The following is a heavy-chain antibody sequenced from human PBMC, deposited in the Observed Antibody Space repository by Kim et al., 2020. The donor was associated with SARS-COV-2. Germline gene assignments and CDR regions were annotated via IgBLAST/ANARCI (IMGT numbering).Heavy chain of an antibody. CDR2: INVSERTT. CDR1: GFTFSNSA. D-gene: IGHD3-22*01. Sequence: GGSLRLSCAASGFTFSNSALNWVRQAPGEGLEWVSPINVSERTTYFADFVKGRFTISRDNSKNTLYLQMNSLRADDTAVYYCARAGDYDISAYHGFFHHWGQGALVTVSS. V-gene: IGHV3-23*01. CDR3: ARAGDYDISAYHGFFHH. J-gene: IGHJ1*01.